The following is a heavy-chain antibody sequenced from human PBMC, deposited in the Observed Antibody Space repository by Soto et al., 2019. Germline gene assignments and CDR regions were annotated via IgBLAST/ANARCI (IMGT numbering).Heavy chain of an antibody. J-gene: IGHJ5*02. Sequence: PGGSLRLSCAASGFTFSSYGMHWVRQAPGKGLEWVAVISYDGGNKYYADSVKGRFTISRDNSKNTLYLQMNSLRAEDTAVYYCASQYYYDSSGYIAWGQGTLVTVSS. CDR2: ISYDGGNK. CDR1: GFTFSSYG. V-gene: IGHV3-30*03. D-gene: IGHD3-22*01. CDR3: ASQYYYDSSGYIA.